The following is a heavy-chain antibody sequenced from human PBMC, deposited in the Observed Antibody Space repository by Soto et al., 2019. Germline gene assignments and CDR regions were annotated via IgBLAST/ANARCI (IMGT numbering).Heavy chain of an antibody. Sequence: PGGSLRLSCAASGFTFSTYGIHWVRQAPGKGLEWVALISYDGGSKYYGDSVKGRFIISRDNSHNTVSLQMNSLRADDTAVYFCAKEQLAMTVVVADYFDSWGQGTLVTV. V-gene: IGHV3-30*18. CDR2: ISYDGGSK. J-gene: IGHJ4*02. D-gene: IGHD3-22*01. CDR3: AKEQLAMTVVVADYFDS. CDR1: GFTFSTYG.